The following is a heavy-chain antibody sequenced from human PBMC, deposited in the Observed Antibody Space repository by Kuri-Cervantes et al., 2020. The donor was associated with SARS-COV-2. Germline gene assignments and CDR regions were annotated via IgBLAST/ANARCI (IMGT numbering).Heavy chain of an antibody. CDR2: ISGSGGST. Sequence: GGSLRPSCAASGFSFSSYAMSWVRQAPGKGLEWVSAISGSGGSTYYADSVKGRFTISKDNSKNTLYLQMNSLRAEDTAVYYCAKDGGPGYGDYVYFDYWGQGTLVTVSS. D-gene: IGHD4-17*01. V-gene: IGHV3-23*01. CDR3: AKDGGPGYGDYVYFDY. CDR1: GFSFSSYA. J-gene: IGHJ4*02.